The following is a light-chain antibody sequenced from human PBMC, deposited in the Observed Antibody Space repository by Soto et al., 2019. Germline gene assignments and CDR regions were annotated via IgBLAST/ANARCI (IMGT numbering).Light chain of an antibody. CDR3: SSYTSSSTV. Sequence: QSALPQPASVSGSPGQSITISCTGTSSDVGGYNYVSWYQQHPGKAPKLMIYDVSNRPSGVSNRFSGSKSGNTASLTISGLQAEDEADYYCSSYTSSSTVFGTGTKVPVL. CDR1: SSDVGGYNY. V-gene: IGLV2-14*01. J-gene: IGLJ1*01. CDR2: DVS.